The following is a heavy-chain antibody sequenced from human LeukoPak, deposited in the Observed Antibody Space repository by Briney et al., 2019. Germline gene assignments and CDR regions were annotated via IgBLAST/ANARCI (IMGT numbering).Heavy chain of an antibody. D-gene: IGHD6-13*01. CDR1: GYTFTSYA. Sequence: ASVKVSCKASGYTFTSYAMNWERQAPGQGLEWMGWINTNTGNPTYAQGFTGRFVFSLDTSVSTAYLQISSLKAEDTAVYYCARDHYIAAAVYYYMDVWGKGTTVTVSS. CDR3: ARDHYIAAAVYYYMDV. V-gene: IGHV7-4-1*02. J-gene: IGHJ6*03. CDR2: INTNTGNP.